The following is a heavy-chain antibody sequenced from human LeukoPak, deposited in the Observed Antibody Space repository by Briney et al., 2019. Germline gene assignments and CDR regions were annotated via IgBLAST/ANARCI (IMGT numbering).Heavy chain of an antibody. J-gene: IGHJ4*02. CDR1: GFTFDDYA. CDR2: INWNSGSK. CDR3: ARGGALRFFAWLLGDDY. D-gene: IGHD3-9*01. Sequence: PGGSLRLSCAASGFTFDDYAIHWVRQAPGQGLEWVSGINWNSGSKHYADSVKGQFTISRDNAKNSLYLQMNSLRPEDTAVYYCARGGALRFFAWLLGDDYWGQETLVTVSS. V-gene: IGHV3-9*01.